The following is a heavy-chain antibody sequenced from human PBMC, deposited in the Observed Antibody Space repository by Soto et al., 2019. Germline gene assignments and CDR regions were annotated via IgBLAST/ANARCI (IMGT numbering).Heavy chain of an antibody. CDR1: GFIFSDYY. V-gene: IGHV3-11*06. Sequence: GGSLRLSCAASGFIFSDYYMSWIRQPPGKGLERVSYISGSGSSTNYADSVKGRFTISRDNAKNSLYLQIYSLRAEDTAVYYCAMAQITAQYYFDYWGQGALVTVSS. CDR3: AMAQITAQYYFDY. D-gene: IGHD6-6*01. CDR2: ISGSGSST. J-gene: IGHJ4*02.